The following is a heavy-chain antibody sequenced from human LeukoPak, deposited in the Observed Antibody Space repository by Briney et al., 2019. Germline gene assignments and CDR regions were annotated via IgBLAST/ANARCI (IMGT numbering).Heavy chain of an antibody. V-gene: IGHV4-39*01. D-gene: IGHD2-15*01. Sequence: SDTLSLMHTLSCASVSISSDRWAWLRQPPGKGLQWFGSIYDSRSTYYHPTLKCRVPITVATSQNQFYLKLSTPTAADTAVYYYARRYCTGGNCYFLGPIFRWGQGTLVTVSS. CDR1: CASVSISSDR. CDR3: ARRYCTGGNCYFLGPIFR. J-gene: IGHJ4*02. CDR2: IYDSRST.